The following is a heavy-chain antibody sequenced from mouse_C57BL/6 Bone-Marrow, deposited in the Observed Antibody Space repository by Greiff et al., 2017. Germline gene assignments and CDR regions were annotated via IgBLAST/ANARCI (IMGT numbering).Heavy chain of an antibody. Sequence: VQLQQSGAELARPGASVKLSCKASGYTFTSYGISWVKQRTGQGLEWIGEIYPRSGNTYYNEKFKGKATLTADKSSSTAYMELRSLTSEDSAVYFCARESLIYYDYDGPYWGQGTLVTVSA. V-gene: IGHV1-81*01. J-gene: IGHJ3*01. CDR3: ARESLIYYDYDGPY. CDR1: GYTFTSYG. CDR2: IYPRSGNT. D-gene: IGHD2-4*01.